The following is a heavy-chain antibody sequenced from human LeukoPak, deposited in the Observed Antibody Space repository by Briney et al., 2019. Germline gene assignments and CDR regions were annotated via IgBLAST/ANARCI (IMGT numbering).Heavy chain of an antibody. J-gene: IGHJ6*03. CDR2: MNPNSGNT. D-gene: IGHD3-22*01. CDR3: ARGLPHYYDSSGYYYFNYYYYYYMDV. V-gene: IGHV1-8*01. CDR1: GYTFTSYD. Sequence: ASVRVSCKASGYTFTSYDINWVRLATGQGLEWMGWMNPNSGNTGYAQKFQGRVTMTRNTSISTAYMELSSLRSEDTAVYYCARGLPHYYDSSGYYYFNYYYYYYMDVWGKGTTVTISS.